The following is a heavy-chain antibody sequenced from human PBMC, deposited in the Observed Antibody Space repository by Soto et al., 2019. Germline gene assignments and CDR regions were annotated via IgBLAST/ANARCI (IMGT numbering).Heavy chain of an antibody. V-gene: IGHV2-5*02. Sequence: QITLKESGPTLVKPTQTLTLTCSFSGFSLSTSGVGVGWIRQPPGKALEWLAIIYWDDDRSYSPSLKNRLTSPKDTSKNLVVLTMTNMDPVDTATYYCAHRRIRGTANAFDYWGQGTLVTVSS. CDR1: GFSLSTSGVG. CDR3: AHRRIRGTANAFDY. D-gene: IGHD1-20*01. J-gene: IGHJ4*02. CDR2: IYWDDDR.